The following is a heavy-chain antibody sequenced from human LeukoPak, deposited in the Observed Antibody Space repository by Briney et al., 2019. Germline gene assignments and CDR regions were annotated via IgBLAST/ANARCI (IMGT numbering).Heavy chain of an antibody. CDR1: GFTFSSYG. V-gene: IGHV3-30*18. CDR3: AKVLQYSSSKIHYYYYYGMDV. Sequence: GGSLRLSCAASGFTFSSYGMHWVRQAPGKGLEWVAVISYDGSNKYYADSVKGRFTISRDNSKNTLYLQMNSLRAEDTAVYYCAKVLQYSSSKIHYYYYYGMDVWGQGTTVTVSS. CDR2: ISYDGSNK. D-gene: IGHD6-6*01. J-gene: IGHJ6*02.